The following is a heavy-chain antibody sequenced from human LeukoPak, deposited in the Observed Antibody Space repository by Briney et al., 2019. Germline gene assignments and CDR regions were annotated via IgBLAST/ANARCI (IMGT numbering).Heavy chain of an antibody. V-gene: IGHV3-21*01. D-gene: IGHD6-19*01. CDR2: ISSSSSYI. J-gene: IGHJ4*02. CDR3: ARDLSGGWYGAIGYFDS. Sequence: PGGSLRLSCAASGFTFSSYSMNWVRQAPGKGLEWVSSISSSSSYIYYADSVKGRFTISRDNAKNPPYLQMNSLRAEDTAVYYCARDLSGGWYGAIGYFDSWGQGALVTVSS. CDR1: GFTFSSYS.